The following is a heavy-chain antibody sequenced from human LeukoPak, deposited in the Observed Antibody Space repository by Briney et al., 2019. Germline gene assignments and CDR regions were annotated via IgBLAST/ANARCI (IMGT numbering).Heavy chain of an antibody. Sequence: PGGSLRLSCAASGFTFSSYAMSWVRQAPGKGLGWVSAISGSGGSTYYADSVKGRFTISRDNSKNTLYLQMNSLRAEDTAVYYCAKAFLWFGELLECDYWGQGTLVTVSS. J-gene: IGHJ4*02. D-gene: IGHD3-10*01. CDR1: GFTFSSYA. CDR2: ISGSGGST. V-gene: IGHV3-23*01. CDR3: AKAFLWFGELLECDY.